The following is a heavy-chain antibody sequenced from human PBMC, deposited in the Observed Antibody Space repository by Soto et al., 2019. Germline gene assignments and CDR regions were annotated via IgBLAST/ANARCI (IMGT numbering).Heavy chain of an antibody. D-gene: IGHD5-18*01. CDR3: ERAPRGYSYGYNWFDP. CDR2: IYYSGST. J-gene: IGHJ5*02. CDR1: GGSISSYY. Sequence: SETLSLTCTVSGGSISSYYWSWIRQPPGKGLEWIGYIYYSGSTNYNPSLKSRVTISVDTSKNQFSLKLSSVTAADTAVYYCERAPRGYSYGYNWFDPWGQGTLVTVSS. V-gene: IGHV4-59*01.